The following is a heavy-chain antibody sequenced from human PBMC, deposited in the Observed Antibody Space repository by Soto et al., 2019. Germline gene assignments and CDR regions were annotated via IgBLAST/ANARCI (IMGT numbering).Heavy chain of an antibody. V-gene: IGHV3-33*01. D-gene: IGHD3-16*02. CDR2: IWYDGSNK. CDR3: ARSKEPALSTAPIDY. CDR1: GFTFSSYG. J-gene: IGHJ4*02. Sequence: GGSLRLSCAASGFTFSSYGMHWVRQAPGKGLEWVAVIWYDGSNKYYADSVKGRFTISRDNSKNTLYLQMNSLRAEDTAVYYCARSKEPALSTAPIDYWGQGTLVTVSS.